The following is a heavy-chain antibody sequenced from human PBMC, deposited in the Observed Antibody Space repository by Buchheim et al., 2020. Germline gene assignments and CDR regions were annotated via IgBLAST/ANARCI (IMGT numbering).Heavy chain of an antibody. Sequence: VQLVESGGGVVQPGGSLRLSCAASGFTFSSYWMSWVRQAPGKGLEWVANINEDGSEKYYVDSVKGRITISRDNAQKSLYFQMNRLRAEDTAVYYCARGGKVGSVDPWGQGTL. CDR2: INEDGSEK. CDR1: GFTFSSYW. CDR3: ARGGKVGSVDP. V-gene: IGHV3-7*01. J-gene: IGHJ5*02. D-gene: IGHD3-10*01.